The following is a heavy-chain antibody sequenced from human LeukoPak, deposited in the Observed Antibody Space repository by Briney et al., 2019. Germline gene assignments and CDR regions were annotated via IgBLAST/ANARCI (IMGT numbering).Heavy chain of an antibody. D-gene: IGHD3-3*01. V-gene: IGHV1-2*02. Sequence: ASVKVSCKASGYTFTGYYMHWVRQAPGQGLEWMGWINPNSGGTNYAQKFQGRVTMTRDTSISTAYMELSRLRSDDTAVYYCARVPYYDFWSGYRFDYWGQGTLVTVPS. CDR2: INPNSGGT. CDR1: GYTFTGYY. CDR3: ARVPYYDFWSGYRFDY. J-gene: IGHJ4*02.